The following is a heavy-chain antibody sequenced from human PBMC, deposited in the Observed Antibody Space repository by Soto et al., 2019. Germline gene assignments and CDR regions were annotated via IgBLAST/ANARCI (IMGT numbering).Heavy chain of an antibody. J-gene: IGHJ4*02. V-gene: IGHV1-18*01. D-gene: IGHD2-2*01. CDR2: ISTYNGDT. CDR3: AARSYCTSDSCYRYFDY. CDR1: GYSFTSYG. Sequence: QVQLVQSGAEVKKPGASMKVSCKASGYSFTSYGIGWVRQAPGQGLEWMGWISTYNGDTNYGRKFQGRVTMTTDTSTSTAYMELRSLRSDDTAVNFCAARSYCTSDSCYRYFDYWGQGTLVTVSS.